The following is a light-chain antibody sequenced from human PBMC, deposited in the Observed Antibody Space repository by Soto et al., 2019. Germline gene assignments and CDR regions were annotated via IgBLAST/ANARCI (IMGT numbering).Light chain of an antibody. Sequence: EIVMTRSPATLSVSPGERATLSCRASQSVSSNLAWYQQKPGQAPRLLIYGASTRATGIPARFSGSGSGTEFTLTISSLQSEDFAVYYCQQYNNWPGFGQGTKV. J-gene: IGKJ1*01. CDR3: QQYNNWPG. V-gene: IGKV3-15*01. CDR2: GAS. CDR1: QSVSSN.